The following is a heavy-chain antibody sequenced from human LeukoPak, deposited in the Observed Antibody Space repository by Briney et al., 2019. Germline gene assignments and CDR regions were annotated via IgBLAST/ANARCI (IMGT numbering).Heavy chain of an antibody. Sequence: GGPLRPSGETSGLTWGIFGLGWGGQAPGKGLNWVASIKQDGSAKYYVDSVRGRFTISRDNTNNSLYLQMNSLRVEDTAFYYCVRAWTGTGPGDCWGQGTLVTVSS. CDR1: GLTWGIFG. CDR2: IKQDGSAK. CDR3: VRAWTGTGPGDC. V-gene: IGHV3-7*04. J-gene: IGHJ4*02. D-gene: IGHD1-1*01.